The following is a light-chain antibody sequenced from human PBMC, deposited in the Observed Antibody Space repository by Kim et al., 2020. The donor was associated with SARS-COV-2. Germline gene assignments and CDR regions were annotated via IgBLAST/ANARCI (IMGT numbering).Light chain of an antibody. CDR1: QDISDY. J-gene: IGKJ2*01. CDR2: DTS. V-gene: IGKV1-33*01. Sequence: AAVGGRVTNTCQASQDISDYLNWYQQKPGKAPQLLISDTSHLEPGVPSRFSGSGSGTEFTLTITNLQPEDFATYYCQQYDNFPRHTFGQGTKLDI. CDR3: QQYDNFPRHT.